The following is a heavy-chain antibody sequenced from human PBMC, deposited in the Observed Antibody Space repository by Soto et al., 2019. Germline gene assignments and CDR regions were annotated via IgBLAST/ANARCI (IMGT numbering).Heavy chain of an antibody. CDR1: GGSISSSSYY. CDR3: ARWGRPRLYSSGWYLLDY. Sequence: SETLSLTCTVSGGSISSSSYYWGWIRQPPGKGLEWIGSIYYSGSTYYNPSLKSRVTISVDTAKNQFSLKLSSVTAADTAVYYCARWGRPRLYSSGWYLLDYWGQGTLVTVSS. V-gene: IGHV4-39*01. D-gene: IGHD6-19*01. J-gene: IGHJ4*02. CDR2: IYYSGST.